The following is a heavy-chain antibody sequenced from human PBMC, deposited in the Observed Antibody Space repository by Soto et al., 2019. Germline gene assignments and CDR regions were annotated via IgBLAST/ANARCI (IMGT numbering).Heavy chain of an antibody. V-gene: IGHV4-59*08. CDR1: GGSISSYY. Sequence: TLSLTCTVSGGSISSYYWSWIRQPPGKGLEWIGYIYYSGSTNYNPSLKSRVTISVDTSKNQFSLKLSSVTAADTAVYYCARQDPANWFDPWGQGTLVTVSS. CDR3: ARQDPANWFDP. J-gene: IGHJ5*02. D-gene: IGHD2-2*01. CDR2: IYYSGST.